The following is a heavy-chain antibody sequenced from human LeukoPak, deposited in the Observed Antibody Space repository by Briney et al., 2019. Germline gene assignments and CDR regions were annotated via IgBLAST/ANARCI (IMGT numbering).Heavy chain of an antibody. CDR3: VRRNSRGYYGSEYFDY. D-gene: IGHD3-22*01. J-gene: IGHJ4*02. CDR2: FYYNEIQ. CDR1: GAPIRIRHYL. Sequence: SETLSLTCTVSGAPIRIRHYLWGSIPQPAGRGEEGFVSFYYNEIQHYTQSLNNRVSISADTAKNHFSLTLTSVTAADTAVYFCVRRNSRGYYGSEYFDYWGQGSLVAVSS. V-gene: IGHV4-39*02.